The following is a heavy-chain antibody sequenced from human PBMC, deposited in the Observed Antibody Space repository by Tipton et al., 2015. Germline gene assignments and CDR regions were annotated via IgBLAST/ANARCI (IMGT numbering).Heavy chain of an antibody. CDR3: ARDVSPSHYYYGTDV. CDR1: GGSFSSYV. Sequence: QLVQSGAEVKKAGSSVKVSCKASGGSFSSYVINWVRQAPGQGLEWLGGIIPILGTAPYAKKFQDRVTIPADEPTTTAYMELTSLRSEDTAVYYCARDVSPSHYYYGTDVWGQGTTVTVSS. CDR2: IIPILGTA. V-gene: IGHV1-69*01. J-gene: IGHJ6*02. D-gene: IGHD2-2*01.